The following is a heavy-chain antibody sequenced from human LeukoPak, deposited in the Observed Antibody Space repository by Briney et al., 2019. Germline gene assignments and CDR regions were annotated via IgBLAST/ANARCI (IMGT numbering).Heavy chain of an antibody. J-gene: IGHJ4*02. Sequence: SETLSLTCTVSGGSISSGGYYWSWIRQHPGKGLEWIGYIYYSGGTYYNPSLKSRVTISVDTSRNQFSLKLSSVTAADTAVYYCARAYDILTGYGYFDYWGQGTLVTVSS. CDR1: GGSISSGGYY. V-gene: IGHV4-31*03. CDR3: ARAYDILTGYGYFDY. CDR2: IYYSGGT. D-gene: IGHD3-9*01.